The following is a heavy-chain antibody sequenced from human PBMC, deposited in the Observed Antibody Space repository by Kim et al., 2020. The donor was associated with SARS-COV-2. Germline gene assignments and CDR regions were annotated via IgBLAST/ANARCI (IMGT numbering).Heavy chain of an antibody. J-gene: IGHJ5*01. V-gene: IGHV1-69*04. CDR1: GGTFSSYA. CDR2: IIPILGIA. CDR3: ARVPRDIVVVPAAREDS. D-gene: IGHD2-2*01. Sequence: SVKVSCKASGGTFSSYAISWVRQAPGQGLEWMGRIIPILGIANYAQKFQGRVTITADKSTSTAYMELSSLRSEDTAVYYCARVPRDIVVVPAAREDSWG.